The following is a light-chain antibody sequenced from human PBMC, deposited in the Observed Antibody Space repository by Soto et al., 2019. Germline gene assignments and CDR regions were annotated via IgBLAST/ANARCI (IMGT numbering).Light chain of an antibody. CDR3: QQYYIYPPT. CDR1: QSIGTY. CDR2: AAS. V-gene: IGKV1-8*01. Sequence: AIRDPQSPSSFSASTGDRVTITCRASQSIGTYLAWYQQIPGRAPKLLIFAASTLQRGVPSRFSGSGSGTDFTLTISCLQSEDFATYYCQQYYIYPPTFGGGTKVDIK. J-gene: IGKJ4*01.